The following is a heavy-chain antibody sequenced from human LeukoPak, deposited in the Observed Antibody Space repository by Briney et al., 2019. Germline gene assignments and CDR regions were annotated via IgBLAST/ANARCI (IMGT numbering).Heavy chain of an antibody. CDR3: AREGAYSSGWYAGSWFDP. CDR1: GFTFSDYY. D-gene: IGHD6-19*01. Sequence: GRSVRLSCAASGFTFSDYYMSWIRQASGKGLEWASYLSSSSSYTNYADSVKGRFTISRDNAKNSLYPQMNGLRAEDTAVYYCAREGAYSSGWYAGSWFDPWGQGTLVTVSS. CDR2: LSSSSSYT. V-gene: IGHV3-11*05. J-gene: IGHJ5*02.